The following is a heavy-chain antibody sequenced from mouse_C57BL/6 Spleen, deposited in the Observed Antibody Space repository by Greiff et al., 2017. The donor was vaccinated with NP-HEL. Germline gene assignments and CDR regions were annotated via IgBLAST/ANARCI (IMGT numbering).Heavy chain of an antibody. CDR3: ARERGYDYDGY. CDR1: GYTFTSYG. D-gene: IGHD2-4*01. Sequence: VKLMESGAELARPGASVKLSCKASGYTFTSYGISWVKQRTGQGLEWIGEIYPRSGNTYYNEKFKGKATLTADKSSSTAYMELRSLTSEDSAVYFCARERGYDYDGYWGQGTTLTVSS. CDR2: IYPRSGNT. V-gene: IGHV1-81*01. J-gene: IGHJ2*01.